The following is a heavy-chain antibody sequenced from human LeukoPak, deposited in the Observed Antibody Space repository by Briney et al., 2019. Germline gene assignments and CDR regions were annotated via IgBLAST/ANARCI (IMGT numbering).Heavy chain of an antibody. V-gene: IGHV3-21*01. J-gene: IGHJ3*02. CDR2: ISSSSSYI. D-gene: IGHD6-13*01. CDR1: GFTFSSYS. Sequence: GGSLRLSCAASGFTFSSYSMNWVRQAPGKGLEWVSSISSSSSYIYYADSVKGRFTISRDNAKNSLYLQMNSLRAEDTAVYYCAREAAAPPYVHYAFGIWGQGTMVTVSS. CDR3: AREAAAPPYVHYAFGI.